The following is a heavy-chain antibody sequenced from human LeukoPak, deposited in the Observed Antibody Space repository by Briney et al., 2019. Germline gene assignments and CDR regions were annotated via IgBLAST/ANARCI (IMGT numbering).Heavy chain of an antibody. D-gene: IGHD3-16*01. V-gene: IGHV3-48*01. Sequence: GGSLRLSCAASGFTFSSHSMNWVRQAPGKGLEWVSYISSSSSTIYYADSVKGRFTISRDNAKNSLYLQTNSLRAEDTAVYYCARGAHYYEDWGQGTLVTVSS. CDR1: GFTFSSHS. J-gene: IGHJ4*02. CDR3: ARGAHYYED. CDR2: ISSSSSTI.